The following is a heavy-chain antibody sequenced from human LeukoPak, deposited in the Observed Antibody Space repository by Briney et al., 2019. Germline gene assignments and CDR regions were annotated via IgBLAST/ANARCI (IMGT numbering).Heavy chain of an antibody. J-gene: IGHJ4*02. D-gene: IGHD6-19*01. Sequence: SETLSLTCTVSGGSISSSSYYWGWIRQPPGKGLEWIGSIYYSGSTYYNPSLKSRVTISVDTSKNQFSLKLSSVTAADTAVYYCARVEAVAGILGDWGQGTLVTVSS. V-gene: IGHV4-39*07. CDR1: GGSISSSSYY. CDR2: IYYSGST. CDR3: ARVEAVAGILGD.